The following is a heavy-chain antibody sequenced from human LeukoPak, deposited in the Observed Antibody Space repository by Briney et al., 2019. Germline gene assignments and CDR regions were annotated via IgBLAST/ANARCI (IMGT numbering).Heavy chain of an antibody. CDR1: GGSISSDY. Sequence: SETLSLTCTVSGGSISSDYWSWIRQSPGKGLEWIGYIYYSGSTNYNPSLKSRVAISVDTSKNQFSLKLSSVTAADTAVYYCSRLTMVRGVIYGTDWYFGLWGRGTLVTVST. CDR3: SRLTMVRGVIYGTDWYFGL. CDR2: IYYSGST. J-gene: IGHJ2*01. V-gene: IGHV4-59*08. D-gene: IGHD3-10*01.